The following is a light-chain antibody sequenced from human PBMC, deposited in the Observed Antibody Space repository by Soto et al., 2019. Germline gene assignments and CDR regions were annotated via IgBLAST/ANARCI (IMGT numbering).Light chain of an antibody. CDR3: QQRSNWPPLT. CDR1: QSVSSY. Sequence: EIVLTQSPATLSSSPGERATLSCRASQSVSSYLARYQQKPGQPPRLLIYDAFNRATGIPARFSGSGSGTDFTLTNSSLQTEDFAVYYCQQRSNWPPLTFGGGTKVEIK. CDR2: DAF. J-gene: IGKJ4*01. V-gene: IGKV3-11*01.